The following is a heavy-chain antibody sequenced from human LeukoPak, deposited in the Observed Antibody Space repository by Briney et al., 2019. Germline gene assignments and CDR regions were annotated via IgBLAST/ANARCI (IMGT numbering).Heavy chain of an antibody. V-gene: IGHV4-39*01. J-gene: IGHJ4*02. Sequence: PSETLSLTCTVSGGSISSGSYYWGWIRQPPGEWLGWVGCIHFSGANYYNPSLKGRVTISVDTSKNQFSLTLSSLSAADPAVYYCARQDSSGWYGSFDYWGQGILVTVSS. CDR1: GGSISSGSYY. CDR2: IHFSGAN. D-gene: IGHD6-19*01. CDR3: ARQDSSGWYGSFDY.